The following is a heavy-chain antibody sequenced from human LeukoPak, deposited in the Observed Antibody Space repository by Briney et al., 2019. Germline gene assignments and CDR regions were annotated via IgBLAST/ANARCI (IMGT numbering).Heavy chain of an antibody. CDR2: IYYSGST. CDR1: GGSISSYY. V-gene: IGHV4-59*01. Sequence: PSETLSLTCTVSGGSISSYYWSWLRQPPGKGLEWIGYIYYSGSTNYNPSLKSRVTISVDTSKNQFSLKLSSVTAADTAVYYCARRGVDTAMVSHWFDPWGQGTLVTVSS. CDR3: ARRGVDTAMVSHWFDP. J-gene: IGHJ5*02. D-gene: IGHD5-18*01.